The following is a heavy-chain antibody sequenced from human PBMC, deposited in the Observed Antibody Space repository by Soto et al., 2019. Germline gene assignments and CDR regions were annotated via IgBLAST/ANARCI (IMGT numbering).Heavy chain of an antibody. Sequence: QVQLVESGGGVVQPGRSLRLSCAASGFTFSPYTMHWVRQTPGKGLEWVAFISYDGSTEYNPDSVKGRFTISRDNPKNTVYLQMNSLRPEDTAIYYCARGGGFCGGDCYKGGIDYWGQGTLVTVAS. D-gene: IGHD2-21*02. J-gene: IGHJ4*02. CDR3: ARGGGFCGGDCYKGGIDY. CDR2: ISYDGSTE. CDR1: GFTFSPYT. V-gene: IGHV3-30-3*01.